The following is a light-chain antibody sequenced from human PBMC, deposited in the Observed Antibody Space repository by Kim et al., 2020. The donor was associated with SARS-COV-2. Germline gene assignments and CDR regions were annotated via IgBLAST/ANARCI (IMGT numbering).Light chain of an antibody. CDR2: AAS. CDR3: QQVNSYPFT. Sequence: QLTQPPSSLSASVGDRVTITCRASQGISSSLAWYQQKPGKAPKLLIYAASTLQSGVTSRFSGSGSGTDFSLTISSLQPEDFAAYCCQQVNSYPFTFGPGAKWIS. CDR1: QGISSS. V-gene: IGKV1-9*01. J-gene: IGKJ3*01.